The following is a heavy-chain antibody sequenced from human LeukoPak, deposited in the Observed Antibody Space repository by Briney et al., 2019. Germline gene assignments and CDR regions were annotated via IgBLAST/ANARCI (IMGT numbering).Heavy chain of an antibody. J-gene: IGHJ6*02. V-gene: IGHV4-59*11. Sequence: SETLSLTCTVSGGSISGHYWTWVRQPPGEGLEWIGQIHYSGKAGYNPSLRSRITISVDTSKNQMSLKVTSVTAADTAVYYCARFGVDYDMDVWGQGTTVTVS. D-gene: IGHD3-16*01. CDR1: GGSISGHY. CDR3: ARFGVDYDMDV. CDR2: IHYSGKA.